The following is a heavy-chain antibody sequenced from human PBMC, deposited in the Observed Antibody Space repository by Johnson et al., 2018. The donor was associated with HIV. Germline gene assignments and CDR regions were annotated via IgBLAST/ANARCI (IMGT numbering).Heavy chain of an antibody. V-gene: IGHV3-74*01. D-gene: IGHD3-22*01. Sequence: VQLVESGGGLVQPGGSLTLSCAASGITISRNWMHWVRQAPGKGPVWVSRINSDGSSTNYADSVKGRFSISRDNAENTLYLQMNSLRAEDTAVYYCARERDYYDSGGCWVGAVDSWGQGTMVTVSS. CDR2: INSDGSST. CDR3: ARERDYYDSGGCWVGAVDS. J-gene: IGHJ3*02. CDR1: GITISRNW.